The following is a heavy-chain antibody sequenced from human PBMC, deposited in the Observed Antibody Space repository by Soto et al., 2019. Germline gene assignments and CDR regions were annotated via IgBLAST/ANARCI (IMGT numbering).Heavy chain of an antibody. V-gene: IGHV3-30*18. CDR3: AKGALYYDILTAFDY. CDR1: GFTFSSYG. CDR2: ISYDGSNK. Sequence: GGSLRLSCAASGFTFSSYGMHWVRQAPGKGLEWVAVISYDGSNKYYADSVKGRFTISRDNSKNTLYLQMNSLRAEDTAVYYCAKGALYYDILTAFDYWGQGTLVTVSS. J-gene: IGHJ4*02. D-gene: IGHD3-9*01.